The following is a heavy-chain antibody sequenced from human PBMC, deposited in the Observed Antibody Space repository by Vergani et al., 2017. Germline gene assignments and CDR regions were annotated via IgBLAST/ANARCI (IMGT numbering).Heavy chain of an antibody. J-gene: IGHJ3*01. CDR3: ARRSGGYYSGGKVHPLRTAFDV. CDR1: GGSISAGYYF. D-gene: IGHD2-15*01. V-gene: IGHV4-61*02. Sequence: QVQLQASGPGRVKPSQTLSLTCTMSGGSISAGYYFWSWIRQPAGKALEWLGHISASGNASHSPSLKTRVSMSVDTSKNQFSLTVTSVTAADTAIYFCARRSGGYYSGGKVHPLRTAFDVWGHGTVVTVSS. CDR2: ISASGNA.